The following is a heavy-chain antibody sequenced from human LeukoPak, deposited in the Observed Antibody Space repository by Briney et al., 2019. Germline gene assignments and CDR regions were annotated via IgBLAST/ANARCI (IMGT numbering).Heavy chain of an antibody. Sequence: GGSLRLSCAASGFTFSSYSMNWVRQAPGKGLEWVSSISSSSSYIYYADSVKGRFTISRDNAKNSLYLQMNSLRAEDTAVYYCARDLPRGYDSPEGYWGQGTLVTVSS. CDR2: ISSSSSYI. CDR3: ARDLPRGYDSPEGY. CDR1: GFTFSSYS. V-gene: IGHV3-21*01. D-gene: IGHD5-12*01. J-gene: IGHJ4*02.